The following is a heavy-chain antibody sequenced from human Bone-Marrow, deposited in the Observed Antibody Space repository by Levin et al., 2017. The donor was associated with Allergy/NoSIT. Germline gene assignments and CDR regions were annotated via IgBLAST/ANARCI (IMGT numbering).Heavy chain of an antibody. CDR2: ISPKSGGT. Sequence: GASVKVSCKASGYPFSDFYIHWVRQAPGQGLEWMARISPKSGGTNYAQQFQGRVTVTRDTSLSTVYMEFHSLRSGDTAVYYCARGLAAIGFQFFYYMDVWGRGTTVTVSS. V-gene: IGHV1-2*06. CDR1: GYPFSDFY. J-gene: IGHJ6*03. CDR3: ARGLAAIGFQFFYYMDV. D-gene: IGHD6-13*01.